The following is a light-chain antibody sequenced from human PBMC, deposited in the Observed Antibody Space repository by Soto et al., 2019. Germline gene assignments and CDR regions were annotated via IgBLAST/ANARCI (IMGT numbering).Light chain of an antibody. Sequence: EIVLTQSPGTLSLSPGERATLSCRASQSISSSYLAIAWYQQKPGQPPRLLFCGASSRATGIPDRFSGSGSATDFSLTISGLEPEDFAVYYCQQRDTSPWTFGQGTRVEIK. CDR3: QQRDTSPWT. V-gene: IGKV3-20*01. J-gene: IGKJ1*01. CDR2: GAS. CDR1: QSISSSY.